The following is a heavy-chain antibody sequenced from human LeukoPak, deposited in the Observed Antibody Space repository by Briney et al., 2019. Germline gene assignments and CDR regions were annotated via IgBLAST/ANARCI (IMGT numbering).Heavy chain of an antibody. V-gene: IGHV4-34*01. Sequence: PSEILSLTCAVYGGSFSGYYWSWIRQPPGRGLEWIGEINHSGSTNYNPSLKSRVTISVDTSKNQFSLKLSSVTAADTAVYYCARMEYYYGSGSYNYWGQGTLVTVSS. CDR3: ARMEYYYGSGSYNY. D-gene: IGHD3-10*01. CDR1: GGSFSGYY. CDR2: INHSGST. J-gene: IGHJ4*02.